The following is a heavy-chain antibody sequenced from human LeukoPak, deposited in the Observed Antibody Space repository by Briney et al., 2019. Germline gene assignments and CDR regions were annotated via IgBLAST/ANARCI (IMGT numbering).Heavy chain of an antibody. J-gene: IGHJ4*02. D-gene: IGHD5-18*01. V-gene: IGHV4-39*01. Sequence: SETLSLTCTVSGGSISSSSYYWGWIRQPPGKGLEWIGSIYYSGGTYYNPSLKSRVTISVDTSKNQFSLKLSSVTAADTAVYYCARGRYSYGFTGLIDYWGQGTLVTVSS. CDR2: IYYSGGT. CDR1: GGSISSSSYY. CDR3: ARGRYSYGFTGLIDY.